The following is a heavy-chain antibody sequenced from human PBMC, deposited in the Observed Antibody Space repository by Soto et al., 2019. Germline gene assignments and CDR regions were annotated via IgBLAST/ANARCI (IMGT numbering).Heavy chain of an antibody. J-gene: IGHJ1*01. V-gene: IGHV1-3*01. Sequence: ASVKVSCKASGYTFTSYARHWVRQAPGQRLEWMGWINAGNGNTKYSQKFQGRVTITRDTSASTAYMELSSLRSEDTAVYYCAREDGDYTPGRLAYSQHCGQGTLVTVSS. CDR3: AREDGDYTPGRLAYSQH. CDR2: INAGNGNT. CDR1: GYTFTSYA. D-gene: IGHD4-17*01.